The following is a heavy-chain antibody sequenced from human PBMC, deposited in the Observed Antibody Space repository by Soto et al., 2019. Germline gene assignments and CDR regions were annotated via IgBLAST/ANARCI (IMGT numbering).Heavy chain of an antibody. CDR1: GFTFSSYA. CDR3: AKVGETDCSSTSCLNGMDV. D-gene: IGHD2-2*01. CDR2: ISGSGGST. V-gene: IGHV3-23*01. Sequence: GGSLRLSCAASGFTFSSYAMSWVRQAPGKGLEWVSAISGSGGSTYYADSVKGRFTISRDNSKNTLYLQMNSLRAEDTAVYYCAKVGETDCSSTSCLNGMDVWGQGTTVTVSS. J-gene: IGHJ6*02.